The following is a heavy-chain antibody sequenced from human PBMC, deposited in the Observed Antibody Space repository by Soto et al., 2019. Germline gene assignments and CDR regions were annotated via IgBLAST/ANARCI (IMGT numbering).Heavy chain of an antibody. V-gene: IGHV1-18*01. J-gene: IGHJ4*02. CDR3: AKNPVGRSYFDF. CDR2: ISAYNGNT. Sequence: ASVKVSCKASGYTFTSYGISWVRQAPGQGLEWMGWISAYNGNTNYAQKLQGRVTMTTDTSTSTAYMELRSLRSEDTAVYYCAKNPVGRSYFDFWGQGTPVTVSS. D-gene: IGHD1-26*01. CDR1: GYTFTSYG.